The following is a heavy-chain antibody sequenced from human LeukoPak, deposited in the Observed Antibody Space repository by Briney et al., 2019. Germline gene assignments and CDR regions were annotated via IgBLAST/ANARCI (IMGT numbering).Heavy chain of an antibody. Sequence: GGALRLSCAASGFTCSSYEMNWVRQAPAKGLEWVSYISSTGSTIYYADSVKRRFTISRDNAKNSLYLQMNALSAEDTAVYYCAREPNTYGDFLFDYWGQGTLVSVSS. J-gene: IGHJ4*02. CDR1: GFTCSSYE. CDR2: ISSTGSTI. D-gene: IGHD4-17*01. CDR3: AREPNTYGDFLFDY. V-gene: IGHV3-48*03.